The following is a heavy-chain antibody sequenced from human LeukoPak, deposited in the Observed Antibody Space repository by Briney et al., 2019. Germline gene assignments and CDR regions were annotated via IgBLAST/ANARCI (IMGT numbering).Heavy chain of an antibody. D-gene: IGHD2-2*01. CDR3: ASSPQLTQWVDY. V-gene: IGHV3-21*01. J-gene: IGHJ4*02. Sequence: GGSLRLSCAASGFTFSSYSMNWVRQAPGKGLEWVSSISSSSSYIYYADSVKGRFTISRDNAKNSLYLQMNSLRAEDTAVYYCASSPQLTQWVDYWGQGTLVTVSS. CDR2: ISSSSSYI. CDR1: GFTFSSYS.